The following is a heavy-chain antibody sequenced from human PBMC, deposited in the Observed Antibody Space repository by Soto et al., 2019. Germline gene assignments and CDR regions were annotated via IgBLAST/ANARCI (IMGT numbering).Heavy chain of an antibody. CDR3: ARDLSSRYDSYYFDY. V-gene: IGHV4-38-2*02. J-gene: IGHJ4*02. CDR2: IDYSGRT. Sequence: SETLSVTCSVSGYLISSGYYWGWVRQTPGKGLEWLGSIDYSGRTYKNPSLKSRVSASVDLSKNQFSLNLRSVTAADTAVYFCARDLSSRYDSYYFDYWGQGTLVTVS. CDR1: GYLISSGYY. D-gene: IGHD3-22*01.